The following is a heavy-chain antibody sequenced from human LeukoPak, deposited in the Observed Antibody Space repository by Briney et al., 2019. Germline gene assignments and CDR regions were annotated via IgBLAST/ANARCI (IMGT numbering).Heavy chain of an antibody. Sequence: GGSLRLSCAASGFTFSSYSMNWVRQAPGKGLEWVSSISSSSSYIYYADSVKGRFTISRDNAKNSLYLQMNSLRAEDTAVYYCARDETYYYDSSGYYYPDYWGQGTLVTVSS. CDR1: GFTFSSYS. V-gene: IGHV3-21*01. J-gene: IGHJ4*02. D-gene: IGHD3-22*01. CDR3: ARDETYYYDSSGYYYPDY. CDR2: ISSSSSYI.